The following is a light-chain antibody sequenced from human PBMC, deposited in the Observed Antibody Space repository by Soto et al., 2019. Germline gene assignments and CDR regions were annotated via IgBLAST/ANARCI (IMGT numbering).Light chain of an antibody. CDR3: QQRSNWPPT. V-gene: IGKV3-11*01. J-gene: IGKJ1*01. CDR1: QNFGSTY. CDR2: DAS. Sequence: PEERATLSCRASQNFGSTYLAWYQQKPGQAPRLLIYDASNRATGIPARFSGSGSGTDFTLTISSLEPEDFAVYYCQQRSNWPPTFGQGTQLDI.